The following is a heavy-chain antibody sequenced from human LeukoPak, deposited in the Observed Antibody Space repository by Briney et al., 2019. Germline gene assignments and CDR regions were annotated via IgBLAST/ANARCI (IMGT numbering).Heavy chain of an antibody. CDR1: GFTFSSYS. V-gene: IGHV3-21*01. CDR2: ISSSSSYI. Sequence: GGSLGLSCAASGFTFSSYSMNWVRQAPGKGLEWVSSISSSSSYIYYTDSVKGRFTISRDNAKNSLYLQMNSLRAEDTAMYYCARDAGAGWELLGRNDYWGQGTLVTVSS. J-gene: IGHJ4*02. D-gene: IGHD1-26*01. CDR3: ARDAGAGWELLGRNDY.